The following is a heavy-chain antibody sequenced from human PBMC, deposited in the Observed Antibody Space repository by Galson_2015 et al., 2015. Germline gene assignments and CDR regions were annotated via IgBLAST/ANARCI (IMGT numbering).Heavy chain of an antibody. CDR1: GYSFTGYW. CDR2: IYPSDSET. D-gene: IGHD1-26*01. Sequence: SGAEVHKPGESLTISCKGSGYSFTGYWIGWVRQMPGKGLELVGIIYPSDSETRYSPSFQGHVTISADTSINTAYLQWNSLQTSDTAMYYCVRRPLYSGSYFGYFDYWGQGTLVTVSS. J-gene: IGHJ4*02. V-gene: IGHV5-51*01. CDR3: VRRPLYSGSYFGYFDY.